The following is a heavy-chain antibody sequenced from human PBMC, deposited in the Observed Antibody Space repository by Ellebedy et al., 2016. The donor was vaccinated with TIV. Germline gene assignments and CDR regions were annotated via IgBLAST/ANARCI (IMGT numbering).Heavy chain of an antibody. V-gene: IGHV5-51*01. CDR2: IYPGDSDT. J-gene: IGHJ3*02. D-gene: IGHD3-22*01. Sequence: GESLKISXKGSGYSFTSYWIGWVRQMPGKGLEWMGIIYPGDSDTRYSPSFQGQVTISADKSISTAYLQWSSLKASDTAMYYCARYDPRLTQSGYDAFDIWGQGTMVTVSS. CDR1: GYSFTSYW. CDR3: ARYDPRLTQSGYDAFDI.